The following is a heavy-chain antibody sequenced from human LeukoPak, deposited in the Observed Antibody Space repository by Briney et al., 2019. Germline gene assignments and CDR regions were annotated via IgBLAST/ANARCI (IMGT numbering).Heavy chain of an antibody. V-gene: IGHV4-61*02. D-gene: IGHD1-26*01. CDR2: IYTSGST. CDR1: GGSISSGSYY. J-gene: IGHJ4*02. Sequence: TLSLTCTVSGGSISSGSYYWSWIRQPAGKGLEWIGRIYTSGSTNYNPSLKSRVTISVDTSKNQFSLKLSSVTAADTAVYYCARSPGASGVDYWGQGILVTVSS. CDR3: ARSPGASGVDY.